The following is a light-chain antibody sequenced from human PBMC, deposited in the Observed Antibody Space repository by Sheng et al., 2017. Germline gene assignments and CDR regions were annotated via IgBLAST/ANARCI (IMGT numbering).Light chain of an antibody. CDR3: QQRSKWPVT. CDR2: DVS. V-gene: IGKV3-11*01. Sequence: EIVLTQSPATLSLSPGARATLSCRASQSVSGYLAWYQQRPGQAPRLLIYDVSNRATGIPARFSGSGSGTDFTLTISSLEPEDFAVYYCQQRSKWPVTFGPGTKVDIK. CDR1: QSVSGY. J-gene: IGKJ3*01.